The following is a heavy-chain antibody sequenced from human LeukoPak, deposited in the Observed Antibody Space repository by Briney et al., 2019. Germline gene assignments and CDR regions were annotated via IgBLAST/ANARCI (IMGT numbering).Heavy chain of an antibody. CDR3: ARSKSGYDMFDY. D-gene: IGHD5-12*01. CDR1: GGSISSSSYY. CDR2: IYYSGST. J-gene: IGHJ4*02. Sequence: PSETLSLTCTVSGGSISSSSYYWGWIRQPPGKGLEWIGSIYYSGSTYYNPSLKSRVTISVDTSKNQFSLKLSSVTAADTAVYYCARSKSGYDMFDYWGQGTLVTVSS. V-gene: IGHV4-39*01.